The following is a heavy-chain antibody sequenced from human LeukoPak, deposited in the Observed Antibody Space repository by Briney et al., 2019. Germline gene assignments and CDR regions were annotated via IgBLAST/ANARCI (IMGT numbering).Heavy chain of an antibody. CDR1: GGSISSYY. D-gene: IGHD1-26*01. CDR2: IYYSGST. CDR3: ARVLPVELLFDY. V-gene: IGHV4-59*01. J-gene: IGHJ4*02. Sequence: TSETLSLTCTVSGGSISSYYWSWIRQPPGKGLEWIGYIYYSGSTNYNPSLKSRVTISVDTSRNQLSLKLSSVTAADTAVYYCARVLPVELLFDYWGQGTLVTVSS.